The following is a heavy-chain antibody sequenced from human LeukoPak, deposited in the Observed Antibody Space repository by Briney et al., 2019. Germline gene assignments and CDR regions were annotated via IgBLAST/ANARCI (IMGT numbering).Heavy chain of an antibody. CDR1: GGSISSYY. D-gene: IGHD5-18*01. J-gene: IGHJ3*02. CDR2: IYYSGST. CDR3: ASGRGLYSFYAFDI. V-gene: IGHV4-59*01. Sequence: AETHCLTCTVSGGSISSYYWSWIRQPPGKGQEWIGYIYYSGSTDYNPSLRSRVTISVDTSKSQFSLKLSSVTAADTAVYYCASGRGLYSFYAFDIWGQGTMVTVSS.